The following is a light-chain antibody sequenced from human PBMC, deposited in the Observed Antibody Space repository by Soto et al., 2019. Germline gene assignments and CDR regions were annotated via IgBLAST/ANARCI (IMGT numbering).Light chain of an antibody. J-gene: IGLJ2*01. CDR2: EVY. CDR3: ASFVRSQDPCVV. Sequence: QSVLTQPPSASGSPGQSVTISCSGTSTDIGGYDFVSWYQQQPGKAPRLLIYEVYKRPAGVPDRFSGSKSGNTASLTVSGLQDEDEADYYCASFVRSQDPCVVFGGGTKLTVL. CDR1: STDIGGYDF. V-gene: IGLV2-8*01.